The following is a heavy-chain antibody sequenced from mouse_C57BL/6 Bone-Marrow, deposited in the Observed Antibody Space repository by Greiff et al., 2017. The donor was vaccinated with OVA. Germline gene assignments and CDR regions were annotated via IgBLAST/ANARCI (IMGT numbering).Heavy chain of an antibody. D-gene: IGHD1-1*02. Sequence: EVQGVESGGGLVKPGGSLKLSCAASGFTFSSYAMSWVRQTPEKRLEWVATLSDGGSYTYYPDNVKGRFTISRDNAKNNLYLQMSHLKSEDTAMYYCAREGDGSYGDAMDYWGQGTSVTVSS. CDR1: GFTFSSYA. CDR3: AREGDGSYGDAMDY. J-gene: IGHJ4*01. CDR2: LSDGGSYT. V-gene: IGHV5-4*01.